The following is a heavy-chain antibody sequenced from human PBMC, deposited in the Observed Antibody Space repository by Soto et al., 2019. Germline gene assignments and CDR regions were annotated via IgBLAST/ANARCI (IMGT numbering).Heavy chain of an antibody. J-gene: IGHJ6*02. D-gene: IGHD3-3*01. CDR1: GFTFSSYA. CDR3: ARGYDFWSGYYDPYGMDV. Sequence: QVQLVESGGGVVQPGRSLRLSCAASGFTFSSYAMHWVRQAPGKGLEWVAVISYDGSNKNHADTVKGRFTISRDNSKNTLYLQMNSLRAEDTAVYYCARGYDFWSGYYDPYGMDVWGQGTTVTVSS. CDR2: ISYDGSNK. V-gene: IGHV3-30-3*01.